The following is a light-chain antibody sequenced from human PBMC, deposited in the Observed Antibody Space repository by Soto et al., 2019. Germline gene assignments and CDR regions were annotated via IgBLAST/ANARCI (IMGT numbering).Light chain of an antibody. CDR1: QSISSW. CDR3: QQYNSYPIT. CDR2: KAS. J-gene: IGKJ5*01. V-gene: IGKV1-5*03. Sequence: IQMTQSPSTLSASVGDRVTITFRASQSISSWLAWYQQKPGKAPKLLIYKASSLESGVPSRFSGSGSGTEFTLTISSLQPDDFATYYCQQYNSYPITFGQGTRLEI.